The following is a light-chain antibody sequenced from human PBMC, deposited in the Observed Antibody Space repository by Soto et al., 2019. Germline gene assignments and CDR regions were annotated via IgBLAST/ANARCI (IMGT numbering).Light chain of an antibody. CDR3: QQYST. CDR1: QSVSSSY. CDR2: GAS. Sequence: EIVLTQSPGTLSLSPGERATLSCRASQSVSSSYLAWYQQKPGQAPRLLIYGASSRATGIPDRFSGSGSGTDSTLTISRLEPEDFAVYYCQQYSTFGQGTKLEIK. V-gene: IGKV3-20*01. J-gene: IGKJ2*02.